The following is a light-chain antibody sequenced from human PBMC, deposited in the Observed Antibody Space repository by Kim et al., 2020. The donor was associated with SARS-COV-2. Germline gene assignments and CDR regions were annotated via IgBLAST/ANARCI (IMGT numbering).Light chain of an antibody. CDR3: QQYNNWPYT. J-gene: IGKJ2*01. Sequence: CVSPGESATLSCRASQSVSSKLAWYQQKPGQAPRLLSYGASTRATGIPARFSGSGSGTEFSFTISSLQSEDFAVYYCQQYNNWPYTFGQGTKLEI. V-gene: IGKV3-15*01. CDR2: GAS. CDR1: QSVSSK.